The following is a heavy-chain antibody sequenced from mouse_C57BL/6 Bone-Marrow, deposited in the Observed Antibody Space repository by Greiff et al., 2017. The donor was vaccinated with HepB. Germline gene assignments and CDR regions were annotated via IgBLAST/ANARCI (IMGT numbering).Heavy chain of an antibody. D-gene: IGHD1-1*01. CDR2: INPSSGYT. CDR3: ARVFITTVVAKDYYYYAMDY. J-gene: IGHJ4*01. CDR1: GYTFTSYW. Sequence: QVQLQQSGAELAKPGASVKLSCKASGYTFTSYWLHWVKQRPGQGLEWIEYINPSSGYTKYNQKFKDKATLTADKSSSTAYMQLSSLTYEDSAFYYCARVFITTVVAKDYYYYAMDYWGQGTSVTVSS. V-gene: IGHV1-7*01.